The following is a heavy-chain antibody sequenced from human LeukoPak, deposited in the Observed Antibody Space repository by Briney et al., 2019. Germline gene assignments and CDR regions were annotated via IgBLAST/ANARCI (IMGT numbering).Heavy chain of an antibody. Sequence: PGGSLRLSCAASGFTFSRYWMNWVRQAPGKGLEWVSAISGSGAITYYADTVKGRFTISRDNSKNTLYLQMNSLRAEDTAVYYCAKRLTGYYYIDYWGQGTLVTVSS. V-gene: IGHV3-23*01. CDR1: GFTFSRYW. D-gene: IGHD3-9*01. CDR2: ISGSGAIT. J-gene: IGHJ4*02. CDR3: AKRLTGYYYIDY.